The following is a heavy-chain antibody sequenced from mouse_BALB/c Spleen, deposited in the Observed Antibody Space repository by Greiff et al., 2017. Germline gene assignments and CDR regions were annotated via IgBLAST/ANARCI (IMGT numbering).Heavy chain of an antibody. CDR3: ARQLGLRGPWFAY. J-gene: IGHJ3*01. Sequence: DVMLVESGGGLVQPGGSRKLSCAASGFTFSSFGMHWVRQAPEKGLEWVAYISSGSSTIYYADTVKGRFTISRDNPKNTLFLQMTSLRSEDTAMYYCARQLGLRGPWFAYWGQGTLVTVSA. V-gene: IGHV5-17*02. D-gene: IGHD3-1*01. CDR2: ISSGSSTI. CDR1: GFTFSSFG.